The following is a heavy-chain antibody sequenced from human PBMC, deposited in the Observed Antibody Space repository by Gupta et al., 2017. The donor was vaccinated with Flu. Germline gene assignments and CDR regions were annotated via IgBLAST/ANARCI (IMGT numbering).Heavy chain of an antibody. J-gene: IGHJ6*03. D-gene: IGHD2-2*01. Sequence: VSKPPGKGLDWVAASSASGKDTRYADSVKRRFYIYRDKSTTTVYLQISSLGVADAGVYYCAGVGAVPAGYDYYYYYYMDVWGKGTTGTVSS. CDR2: SSASGKDT. V-gene: IGHV3-23*01. CDR3: AGVGAVPAGYDYYYYYYMDV.